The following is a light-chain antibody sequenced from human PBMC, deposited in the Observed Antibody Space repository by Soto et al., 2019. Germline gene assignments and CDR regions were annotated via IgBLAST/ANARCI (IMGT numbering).Light chain of an antibody. J-gene: IGKJ1*01. CDR2: AVS. Sequence: ENVLTQSPGTLSLSPGERATLSCRASQSVSSNLAWYQQKPGQAPRLLIYAVSTRATGIPARFSGSGSGTEFTLTINSLQSEDFAVYYCQQYNNWPPTWTFGQGTKWISN. V-gene: IGKV3-15*01. CDR3: QQYNNWPPTWT. CDR1: QSVSSN.